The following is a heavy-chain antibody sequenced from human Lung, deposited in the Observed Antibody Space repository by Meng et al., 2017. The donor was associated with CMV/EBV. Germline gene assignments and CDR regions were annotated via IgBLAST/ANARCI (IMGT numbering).Heavy chain of an antibody. CDR2: IRHDGTNK. CDR3: AKDLLLFGGPNAYFDQ. D-gene: IGHD3-16*01. J-gene: IGHJ4*02. V-gene: IGHV3-30*02. CDR1: GFRFDDYG. Sequence: GGSLRLXXAASGFRFDDYGMHWVRQTPGKGLEWVAIIRHDGTNKFYGDSVKGRFTISRDNSKNTVYLQMNSLRPEETAVYYCAKDLLLFGGPNAYFDQWGQGXLVTVSS.